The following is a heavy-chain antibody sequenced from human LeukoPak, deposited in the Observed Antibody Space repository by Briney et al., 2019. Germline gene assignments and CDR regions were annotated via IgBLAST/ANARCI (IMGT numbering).Heavy chain of an antibody. V-gene: IGHV1-8*01. J-gene: IGHJ4*02. CDR1: GYTFTSYD. D-gene: IGHD3-22*01. Sequence: ASVKVSCKASGYTFTSYDINWVRQATGQGLEWMGWMNPNSGNTGHAQKFQGRVTMTRNTSISTAYMELSSLRSEDTAVYYRARVKGSTYYYDSSDYYDYWGQGTLVTVSS. CDR3: ARVKGSTYYYDSSDYYDY. CDR2: MNPNSGNT.